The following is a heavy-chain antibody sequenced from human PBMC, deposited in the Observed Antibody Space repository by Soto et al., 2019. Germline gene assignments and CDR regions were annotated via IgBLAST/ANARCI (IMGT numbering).Heavy chain of an antibody. J-gene: IGHJ4*02. CDR3: ARTYYYDSTGYYRTFDY. D-gene: IGHD3-22*01. Sequence: GALRLSGAASGFTFGSYAMSWVRLAPGKGLEWVSVAGPSGSSTFYADSVRGRFTISRDNVENTLYLQMNSLRVADTALYFCARTYYYDSTGYYRTFDYWGQGTLV. CDR1: GFTFGSYA. V-gene: IGHV3-23*01. CDR2: AGPSGSST.